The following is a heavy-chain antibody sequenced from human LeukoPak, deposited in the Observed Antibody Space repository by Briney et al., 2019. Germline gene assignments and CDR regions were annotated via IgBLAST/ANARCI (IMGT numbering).Heavy chain of an antibody. J-gene: IGHJ4*02. V-gene: IGHV4-59*07. CDR1: GRSISLYY. CDR3: ARSTAGYGYNTRPCDH. Sequence: SDTLSLPCTLSGRSISLYYWIWIRQPTGKGLEWIGYIYYSGSPNYNPSRKSLVTRSGDTSKNQLSMKLNSVTAADTAVYYCARSTAGYGYNTRPCDHWGQGTLVSVSS. D-gene: IGHD1-1*01. CDR2: IYYSGSP.